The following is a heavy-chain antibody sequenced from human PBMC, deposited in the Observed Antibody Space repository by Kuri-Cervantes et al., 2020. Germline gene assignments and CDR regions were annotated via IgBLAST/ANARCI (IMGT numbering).Heavy chain of an antibody. J-gene: IGHJ4*02. CDR1: GGSISSSSYY. D-gene: IGHD7-27*01. V-gene: IGHV4-39*07. Sequence: SETLSLTCTVSGGSISSSSYYWGWIRQPPGKGLEWIGSIYYSGSTNYNPSLKSRVTISVDTSKNQFSLKLSSVTAADTAVYYCARDIAGDGVDYWGQGTLVTVSS. CDR2: IYYSGST. CDR3: ARDIAGDGVDY.